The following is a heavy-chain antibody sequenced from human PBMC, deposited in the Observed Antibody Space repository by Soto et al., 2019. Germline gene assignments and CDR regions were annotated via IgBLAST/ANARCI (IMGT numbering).Heavy chain of an antibody. CDR3: ARDGPTYYYESSGYKNWFDP. Sequence: VASVKVSCKASGYTFTSYGISWVRQAPGQGLEWMGWISAYNGNTKYAQKVQGRVTMTTDTSTSTVYMELRSLRSDDTAVYYCARDGPTYYYESSGYKNWFDPWGQGTLVTVSS. D-gene: IGHD3-22*01. CDR1: GYTFTSYG. CDR2: ISAYNGNT. V-gene: IGHV1-18*04. J-gene: IGHJ5*02.